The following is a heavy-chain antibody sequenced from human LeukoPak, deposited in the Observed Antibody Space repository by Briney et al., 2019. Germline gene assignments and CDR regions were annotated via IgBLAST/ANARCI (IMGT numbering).Heavy chain of an antibody. J-gene: IGHJ4*02. V-gene: IGHV3-74*01. D-gene: IGHD6-19*01. CDR3: ARAPAPILGYSSGWYYFDY. CDR1: GFIFSSYW. CDR2: INTDGSST. Sequence: GGSLRLSCAASGFIFSSYWMHWVRHAPGKGLVWVSRINTDGSSTSYADSVKGRFTISRDNAKNTLYLQMNSLRAEDTAVYYCARAPAPILGYSSGWYYFDYWGQGTLVTISS.